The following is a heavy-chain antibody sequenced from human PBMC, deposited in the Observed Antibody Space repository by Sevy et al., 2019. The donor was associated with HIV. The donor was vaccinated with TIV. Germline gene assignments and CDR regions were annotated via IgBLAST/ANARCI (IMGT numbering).Heavy chain of an antibody. J-gene: IGHJ4*02. CDR1: GFTVSRNF. CDR3: VGADRPNQGDF. D-gene: IGHD6-6*01. CDR2: IYSDGTT. V-gene: IGHV3-53*01. Sequence: GGSLRLSCAASGFTVSRNFMSWIRQAPGKGLEWVSIIYSDGTTFYADSVKGRFTISIDNSRNTLYLQMNTLRAEDTAVYYCVGADRPNQGDFWGQGTLVTVSS.